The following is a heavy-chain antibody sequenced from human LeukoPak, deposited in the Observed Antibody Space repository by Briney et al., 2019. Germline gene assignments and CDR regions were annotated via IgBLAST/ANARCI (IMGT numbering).Heavy chain of an antibody. D-gene: IGHD3-10*01. J-gene: IGHJ6*03. CDR3: AKGPRAYGSGSYMDV. CDR1: GFTFDDYA. CDR2: ISWNSGSI. V-gene: IGHV3-9*01. Sequence: PGGSLRLSCAASGFTFDDYAMHWVRQAPGKGLEWVSGISWNSGSIGYADSVKGRFTISRENAKNSLYLQMNSLRAEDTALYYCAKGPRAYGSGSYMDVWGKGTTVTISS.